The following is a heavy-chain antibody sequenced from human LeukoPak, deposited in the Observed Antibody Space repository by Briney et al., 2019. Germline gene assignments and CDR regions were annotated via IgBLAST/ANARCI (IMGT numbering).Heavy chain of an antibody. CDR2: FDPEDGET. Sequence: GASVKVSCKVSGYTLTELSMHWVRQAPGKGLERMGGFDPEDGETIYAQKFQGRVTMTEDTSTDTAYMELSSLRSEDTAVYYCARDKITMVRGVSYFDYWGQGTLVTVSS. J-gene: IGHJ4*02. CDR3: ARDKITMVRGVSYFDY. D-gene: IGHD3-10*01. CDR1: GYTLTELS. V-gene: IGHV1-24*01.